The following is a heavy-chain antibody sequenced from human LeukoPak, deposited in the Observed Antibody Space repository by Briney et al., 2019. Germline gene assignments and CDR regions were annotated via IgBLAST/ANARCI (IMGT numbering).Heavy chain of an antibody. CDR1: GFTVSSNY. D-gene: IGHD2-15*01. J-gene: IGHJ5*02. CDR2: IYSGGST. CDR3: VRGGPSTWS. V-gene: IGHV3-53*01. Sequence: GGSLRLSCAASGFTVSSNYMSWVRQAPGKGLEWVLVIYSGGSTYYAASVRGRFTISRDNSKNTVYLQMNNLRAEDTAVYYCVRGGPSTWSWGQGTLVTVSS.